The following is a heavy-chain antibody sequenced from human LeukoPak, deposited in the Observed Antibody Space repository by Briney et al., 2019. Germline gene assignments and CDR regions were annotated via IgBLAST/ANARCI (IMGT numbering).Heavy chain of an antibody. CDR3: ARECCSSTSCPLGAFDI. CDR1: GGSISSSNW. D-gene: IGHD2-2*01. J-gene: IGHJ3*02. CDR2: IYHSGST. Sequence: PSETLSLTCAVSGGSISSSNWWSWVRQPPGKGLEWIGEIYHSGSTNYNPFLKSRVTISVDKSKNQFSLKLSSVTAADTAVYYCARECCSSTSCPLGAFDIWGQGTMVTVSS. V-gene: IGHV4-4*02.